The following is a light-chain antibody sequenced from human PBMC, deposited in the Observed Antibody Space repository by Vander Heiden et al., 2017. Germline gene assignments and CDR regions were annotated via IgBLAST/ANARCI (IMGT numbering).Light chain of an antibody. CDR3: QVWDSSSEHYV. V-gene: IGLV3-21*03. J-gene: IGLJ1*01. CDR2: DDS. Sequence: SYVLSQLPSVSVAPGKSAGITCRGNNIGGKNVNWYQQKPGQAPVLVVSDDSDRPSGIPERFAGSNSGNTATLTITRVEAGDEDDYYCQVWDSSSEHYVFGTGTKVTVL. CDR1: NIGGKN.